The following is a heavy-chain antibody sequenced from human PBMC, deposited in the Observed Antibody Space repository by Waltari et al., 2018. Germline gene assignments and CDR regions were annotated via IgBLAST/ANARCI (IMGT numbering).Heavy chain of an antibody. CDR3: ARTRPALRYFDWLNLDAFDI. CDR2: IYTSGST. V-gene: IGHV4-4*09. J-gene: IGHJ3*02. Sequence: QVQLQESGPGLVKPSETLSLTCTVSGGSISSYYWSWIRQPPGTGLEWIGYIYTSGSTNYNPSLKSRVTISVDTSKNQFSLKLSSVTAADTAVYYCARTRPALRYFDWLNLDAFDIWGQGTMVTVSS. CDR1: GGSISSYY. D-gene: IGHD3-9*01.